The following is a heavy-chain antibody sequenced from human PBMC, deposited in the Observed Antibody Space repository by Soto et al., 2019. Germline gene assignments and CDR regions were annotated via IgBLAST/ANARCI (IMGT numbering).Heavy chain of an antibody. CDR3: ASTIFGVGGFAP. J-gene: IGHJ5*02. V-gene: IGHV3-21*01. Sequence: DGRLVESGGGLVKPGASLSLSCAASGFSFGPSTMIWVRQAPGKGLEWVSSISSSSYYIYYADSVKGRFTVSRDNAKNSRSLQMDSLRAEDTAVYYCASTIFGVGGFAPWGQGTLVIVSS. CDR2: ISSSSYYI. CDR1: GFSFGPST. D-gene: IGHD3-3*01.